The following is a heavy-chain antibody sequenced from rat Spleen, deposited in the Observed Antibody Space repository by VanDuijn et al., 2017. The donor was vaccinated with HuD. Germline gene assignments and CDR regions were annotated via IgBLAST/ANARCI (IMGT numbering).Heavy chain of an antibody. CDR1: GFTFSNYG. V-gene: IGHV5-29*01. J-gene: IGHJ3*01. CDR2: IKYDGSST. Sequence: EVQLVESGGGLVQPGRSLKLSCAASGFTFSNYGMAWVRQAPTKGLEWVATIKYDGSSTYHRDSVKGRFTISRDNVKSTLYLQMDSLRSEDTATYYCARLGTEAIGNWFSYWGQGTLVTVSS. D-gene: IGHD1-11*01. CDR3: ARLGTEAIGNWFSY.